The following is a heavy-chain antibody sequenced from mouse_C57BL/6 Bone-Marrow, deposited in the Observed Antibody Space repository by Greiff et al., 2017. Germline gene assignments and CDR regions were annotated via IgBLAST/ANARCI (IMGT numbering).Heavy chain of an antibody. CDR1: GYTFTDHT. Sequence: VQRLEPDAEFVKPGASVKISCKASGYTFTDHTITWMKQRPEQGLEWIGDIYPRDGSTKYNEKFKGKATVTVDKSSSTAYMQLNSLTSEGSAVYFCARLNYGRSYAMDYWGKGTSVNVS. D-gene: IGHD1-1*01. CDR3: ARLNYGRSYAMDY. V-gene: IGHV1-78*01. J-gene: IGHJ4*01. CDR2: IYPRDGST.